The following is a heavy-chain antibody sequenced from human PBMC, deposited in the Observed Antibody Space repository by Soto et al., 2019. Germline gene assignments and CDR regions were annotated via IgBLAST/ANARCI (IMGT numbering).Heavy chain of an antibody. CDR3: AKDSYGNFFDY. D-gene: IGHD5-18*01. CDR1: LFTFSSYA. V-gene: IGHV3-23*01. J-gene: IGHJ4*02. CDR2: NSDSGGTT. Sequence: GGCLRLSCAASLFTFSSYAMSWVRQAPGKGLEWVSANSDSGGTTYYADSVKGRFTISRDNSKNTLYLQMNSLRAEDTAVYYCAKDSYGNFFDYWGQGTLVTVSS.